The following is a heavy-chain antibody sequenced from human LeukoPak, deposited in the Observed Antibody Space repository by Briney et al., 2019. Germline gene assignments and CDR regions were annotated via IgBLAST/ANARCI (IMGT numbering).Heavy chain of an antibody. V-gene: IGHV4-34*01. CDR1: GGSFSGYY. J-gene: IGHJ3*02. Sequence: SSETLSLTCAVYGGSFSGYYWSWIRQPPGKGLEWIGEINHSGSTNYNPSLKSRVTISVDTSKNQFSLKLSSVTAADTAVYYCASPQDIQDDAFDIWGQGTMVTVSS. D-gene: IGHD2-15*01. CDR3: ASPQDIQDDAFDI. CDR2: INHSGST.